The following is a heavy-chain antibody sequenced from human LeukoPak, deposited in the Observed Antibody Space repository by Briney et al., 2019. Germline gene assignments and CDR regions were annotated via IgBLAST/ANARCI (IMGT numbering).Heavy chain of an antibody. CDR3: AKVYSSGYYYVSEGFDY. Sequence: GGSLSLSCAASGFTFSSYAMTGVRQAPGKGLEWVSAISGSGGSTYYADSVKGRFTISRDNSKNTLYLQMNSLRAEDTAVYYCAKVYSSGYYYVSEGFDYWGQGTLVTVSS. D-gene: IGHD3-22*01. V-gene: IGHV3-23*01. CDR2: ISGSGGST. J-gene: IGHJ4*02. CDR1: GFTFSSYA.